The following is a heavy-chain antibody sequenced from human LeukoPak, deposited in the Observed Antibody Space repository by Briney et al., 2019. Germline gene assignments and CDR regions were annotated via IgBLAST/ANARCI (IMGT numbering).Heavy chain of an antibody. D-gene: IGHD2-15*01. J-gene: IGHJ4*02. CDR3: ARGGRADCSGGSCPFDY. CDR1: GGSISNYY. CDR2: IFYSGST. Sequence: RSSETLSLTCTVSGGSISNYYWSWIRQPPGKGLEWIGYIFYSGSTSYNPSLKSRVTISVDTSKNQFPLKLNSVTAADTAVFYCARGGRADCSGGSCPFDYWGQGTPVTVSS. V-gene: IGHV4-59*08.